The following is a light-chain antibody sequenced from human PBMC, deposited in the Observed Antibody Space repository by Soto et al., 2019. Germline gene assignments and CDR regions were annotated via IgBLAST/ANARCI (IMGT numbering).Light chain of an antibody. CDR1: QSVSSSY. Sequence: EIVLTQSPGTRSLSPGERATLSCRDSQSVSSSYLAWYQHKPGQAPRLLIYGASSRATGIPDRFSGSGSGTDFTLTISRLEPEDFAVYYCQQYGSSPHTFGQGTKLEIK. V-gene: IGKV3-20*01. CDR3: QQYGSSPHT. CDR2: GAS. J-gene: IGKJ2*01.